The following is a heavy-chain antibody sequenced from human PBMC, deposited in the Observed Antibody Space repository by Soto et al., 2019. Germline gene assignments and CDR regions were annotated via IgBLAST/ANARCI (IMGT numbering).Heavy chain of an antibody. V-gene: IGHV3-23*01. CDR2: ISGSGGST. CDR1: GFTFSSYA. J-gene: IGHJ5*02. CDR3: AKLGDYYDSSGYYSYNWFDP. Sequence: EVQLLESGGGLVQPGGSLRLSCAASGFTFSSYAMSWVRQAPGKGLEWVSAISGSGGSTYYADSVKGRFTISRDNSKNTLYLQMNSLRAEDTAVYYCAKLGDYYDSSGYYSYNWFDPWGQETLVTVSS. D-gene: IGHD3-22*01.